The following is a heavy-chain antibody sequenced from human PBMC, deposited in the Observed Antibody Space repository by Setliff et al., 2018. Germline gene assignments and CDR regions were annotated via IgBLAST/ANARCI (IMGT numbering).Heavy chain of an antibody. CDR3: AHSTTFDLHHDY. J-gene: IGHJ4*02. CDR2: IFTSGST. Sequence: ETLSLTCRVSGGSVSTFYWTWIRQPPGKGLEWIGYIFTSGSTQYNPSLKSRATISRDTSSNQFSLKLFSATAADTAVYYCAHSTTFDLHHDYWGQGALVTVSS. V-gene: IGHV4-4*09. CDR1: GGSVSTFY. D-gene: IGHD3-9*01.